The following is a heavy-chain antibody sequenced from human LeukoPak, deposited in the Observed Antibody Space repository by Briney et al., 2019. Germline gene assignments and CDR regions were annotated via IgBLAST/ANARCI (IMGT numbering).Heavy chain of an antibody. D-gene: IGHD5-18*01. J-gene: IGHJ4*02. CDR1: GFTFSSYG. CDR2: ISNDGSKK. Sequence: GGSLRLSCAASGFTFSSYGVHWVRQAPGKGLDWVAVISNDGSKKYYADSVKGRFTISRDNSKNTLSLQVSSLRTEDTAVYYCAKDRYSYAFEYSDSWGQGTLVTVSS. V-gene: IGHV3-30*18. CDR3: AKDRYSYAFEYSDS.